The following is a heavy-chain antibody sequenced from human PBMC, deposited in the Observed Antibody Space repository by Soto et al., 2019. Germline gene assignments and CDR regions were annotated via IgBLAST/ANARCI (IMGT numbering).Heavy chain of an antibody. CDR1: GDSISSADYY. V-gene: IGHV4-30-4*01. D-gene: IGHD1-1*01. CDR3: ARDLWVEPELYYYGMDV. Sequence: SEALSLTCTVSGDSISSADYYWSWIRQTPGKGLEWIGHIFYSGTTYYNPSLKSRLTISVDTSKNHFSLRLTSVTAADTAAYYCARDLWVEPELYYYGMDVWGQGTTVTVSS. J-gene: IGHJ6*02. CDR2: IFYSGTT.